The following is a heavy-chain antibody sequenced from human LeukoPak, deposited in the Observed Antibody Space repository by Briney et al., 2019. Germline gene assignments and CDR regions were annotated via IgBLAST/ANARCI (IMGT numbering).Heavy chain of an antibody. D-gene: IGHD2-21*01. J-gene: IGHJ3*02. CDR2: ISGSGGST. CDR1: GFTFTTYA. V-gene: IGHV3-23*01. CDR3: AKGVPRYEGGAWIDAFDI. Sequence: PGGSLRLSCAASGFTFTTYAMSWVRQAPGKGLEWVSSISGSGGSTYYADSVKGRFTISRDNSKNTLSLQMNNLRADDTALYHCAKGVPRYEGGAWIDAFDIWGQGTMVTVSS.